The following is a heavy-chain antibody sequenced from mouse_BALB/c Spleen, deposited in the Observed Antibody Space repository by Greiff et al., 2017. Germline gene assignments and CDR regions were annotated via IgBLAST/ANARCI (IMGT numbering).Heavy chain of an antibody. V-gene: IGHV3-8*02. CDR3: ARYHGNYYAMDY. Sequence: EVQRVESGPSLVKPSQTLSLTCSVTGDSITSGYWNWIRKFPGNKLEYMGYISYSGSTYYNPSLKSRISITRDTSKNQYYLQLNSVTTEDTATYYCARYHGNYYAMDYWGQGTSVTVSS. J-gene: IGHJ4*01. CDR1: GDSITSGY. D-gene: IGHD2-1*01. CDR2: ISYSGST.